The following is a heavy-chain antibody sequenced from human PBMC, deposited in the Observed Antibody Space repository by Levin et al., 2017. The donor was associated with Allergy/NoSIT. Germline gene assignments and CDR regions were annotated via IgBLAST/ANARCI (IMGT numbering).Heavy chain of an antibody. Sequence: ASVKVSCKASGGTFNTFAISWVRQAPGQGLEWVGDIIPISGASLYAQKFQGRVTITADESTSTAYMDLSSLRSEDTAVYYCARKYITSWSDAFDIWGQGTMVIVSS. CDR3: ARKYITSWSDAFDI. CDR1: GGTFNTFA. D-gene: IGHD6-13*01. CDR2: IIPISGAS. V-gene: IGHV1-69*13. J-gene: IGHJ3*02.